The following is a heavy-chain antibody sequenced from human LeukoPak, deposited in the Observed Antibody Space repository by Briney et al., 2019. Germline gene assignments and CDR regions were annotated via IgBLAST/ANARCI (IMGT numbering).Heavy chain of an antibody. Sequence: SETLSLTCTVSGGFFTSYYWSWLRQPAGEGLEWIGRIYASGYTNYNPSLKSRVTMSIDTSKNQFSLKLRSVTAADTAVYYCARDSEYYDSSGYYRIRFDYWSRGTLVTVSS. CDR3: ARDSEYYDSSGYYRIRFDY. CDR2: IYASGYT. CDR1: GGFFTSYY. D-gene: IGHD3-22*01. J-gene: IGHJ4*02. V-gene: IGHV4-4*07.